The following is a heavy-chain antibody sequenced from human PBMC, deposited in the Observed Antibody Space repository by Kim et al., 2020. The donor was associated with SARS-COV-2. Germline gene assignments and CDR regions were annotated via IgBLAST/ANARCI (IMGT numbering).Heavy chain of an antibody. J-gene: IGHJ4*02. V-gene: IGHV4-59*13. Sequence: SETLSLTCPVSGGSISNYYWTWVRQPPGKGLEWIGYIHHSGSTSYNPSLKSRVTISVDMSKKQFSLRLSSVTAADTAVYYCTRVAFWSGYNYFDYWGPG. CDR2: IHHSGST. CDR3: TRVAFWSGYNYFDY. CDR1: GGSISNYY. D-gene: IGHD3-3*01.